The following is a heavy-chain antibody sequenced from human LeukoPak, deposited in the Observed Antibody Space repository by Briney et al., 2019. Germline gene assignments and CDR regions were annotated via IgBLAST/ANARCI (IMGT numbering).Heavy chain of an antibody. CDR2: IIPIFGTA. V-gene: IGHV1-69*05. CDR3: SCGPAAMRYYYYSYYMDV. D-gene: IGHD2-2*01. J-gene: IGHJ6*03. CDR1: GGTFSSYA. Sequence: CSHKVSCKASGGTFSSYAMSWVRQPPGQGLEWMGAIIPIFGTANYAQKFQGRVTITTDESTSPAYMELSCLRSQHTAVCSCSCGPAAMRYYYYSYYMDVCGKGTTVTVSS.